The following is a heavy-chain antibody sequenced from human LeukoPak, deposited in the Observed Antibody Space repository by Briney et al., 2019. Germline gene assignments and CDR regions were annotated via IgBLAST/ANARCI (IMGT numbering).Heavy chain of an antibody. CDR3: ARVYYYDSSGYYRGLYYYGMDV. Sequence: SETLSLTCAVYGGSFSGYYWSWIRQPPGKGLEWIGEINHSGSTNYNPSLKSRVTISVDTSKNQFSLKLSSVTAADTAVYYCARVYYYDSSGYYRGLYYYGMDVWGQGTTVTVSS. V-gene: IGHV4-34*01. CDR1: GGSFSGYY. D-gene: IGHD3-22*01. CDR2: INHSGST. J-gene: IGHJ6*02.